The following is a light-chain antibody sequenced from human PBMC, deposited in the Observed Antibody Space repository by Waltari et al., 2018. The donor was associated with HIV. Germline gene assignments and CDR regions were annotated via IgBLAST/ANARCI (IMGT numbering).Light chain of an antibody. CDR2: GAS. J-gene: IGKJ1*01. V-gene: IGKV3-20*01. Sequence: EIVLTQSPGTLSLSPGERATLSCRASQSVSSTYLAWYQQKSGQTPSLLIYGASSRATGIPDRFSGSGSGTDFTLTISRLEPEDFAVYYCQQYAGSPRTFGQGTKVEIK. CDR3: QQYAGSPRT. CDR1: QSVSSTY.